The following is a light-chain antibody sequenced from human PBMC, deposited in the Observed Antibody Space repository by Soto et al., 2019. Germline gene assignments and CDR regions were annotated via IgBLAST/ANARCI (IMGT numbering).Light chain of an antibody. V-gene: IGKV3-20*01. J-gene: IGKJ5*01. CDR1: QTSGSNF. CDR2: ASS. CDR3: PLYGISPQ. Sequence: EIVLTQSPGTLSLSPGERATLSCKTSQTSGSNFLAWYQHKPGQAPRLLIYASSNRATGIPDRFSGSASGPDFTHTINRLEPEDFAVYYCPLYGISPQFGQGTRLEIK.